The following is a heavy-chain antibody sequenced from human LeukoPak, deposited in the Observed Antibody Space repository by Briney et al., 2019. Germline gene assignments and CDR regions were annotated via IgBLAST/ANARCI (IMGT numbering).Heavy chain of an antibody. V-gene: IGHV5-51*01. CDR1: GYSFTSYW. J-gene: IGHJ3*02. CDR3: ARPAYYGSGPPGAFDI. D-gene: IGHD3-10*01. CDR2: IYPGDSDT. Sequence: GESLKISCKGSGYSFTSYWIGWVRQMPGKGLEWMGIIYPGDSDTRYSPSFQGQVTISADKSISTAYLQWSSLKASDTAMYYCARPAYYGSGPPGAFDIWGQGTMVTVSS.